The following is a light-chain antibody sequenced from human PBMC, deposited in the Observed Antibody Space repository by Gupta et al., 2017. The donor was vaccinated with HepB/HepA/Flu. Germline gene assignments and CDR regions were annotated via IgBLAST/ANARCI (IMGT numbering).Light chain of an antibody. CDR3: QQSDGNPWT. CDR1: QSIINY. V-gene: IGKV1-39*01. J-gene: IGKJ1*01. Sequence: DIHMTQSPSSLSASVGDSVTLTCRASQSIINYLNWYQQRPGKAPKLFMYTASTLQSGVPSRFSGSGSGTDFTLTISRLQPEDFATYYCQQSDGNPWTFGQGTKVEIK. CDR2: TAS.